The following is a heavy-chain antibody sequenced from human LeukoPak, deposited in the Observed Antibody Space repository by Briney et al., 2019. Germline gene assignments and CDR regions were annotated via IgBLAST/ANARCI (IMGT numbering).Heavy chain of an antibody. V-gene: IGHV1-2*06. CDR1: GYSFTGYC. CDR3: ARGELLLGGDY. D-gene: IGHD1-26*01. J-gene: IGHJ4*02. CDR2: INPNSGGT. Sequence: ASVMVSCKAAGYSFTGYCMYWVRQAPGQWLEWMGRINPNSGGTNYAQKIQGRVTMTRDTSISTAYMELSRLRSDDTAVYYCARGELLLGGDYWGQGTLVTVSS.